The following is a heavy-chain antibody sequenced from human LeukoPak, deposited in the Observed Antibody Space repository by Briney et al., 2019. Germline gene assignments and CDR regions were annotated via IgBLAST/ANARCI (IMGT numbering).Heavy chain of an antibody. D-gene: IGHD6-13*01. CDR2: VSISSGTI. V-gene: IGHV3-48*04. Sequence: GGSLRLSCAASGFTSSGHNMNWVRQAPGKGLEWISFVSISSGTIYYADSVKGRFTISRDNAKNSLYLQMNSLRAGDTAVYYCARGTSAGDYWGQGTLVTVSS. CDR1: GFTSSGHN. J-gene: IGHJ4*02. CDR3: ARGTSAGDY.